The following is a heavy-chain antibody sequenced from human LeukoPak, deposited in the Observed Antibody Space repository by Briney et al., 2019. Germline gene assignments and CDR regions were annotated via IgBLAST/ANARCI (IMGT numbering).Heavy chain of an antibody. CDR3: AREETPGDFDY. CDR2: IYHSGST. J-gene: IGHJ4*02. CDR1: GYSISSGYY. D-gene: IGHD4-17*01. V-gene: IGHV4-38-2*02. Sequence: SETLSLTCTVSGYSISSGYYWGWIRQPPGKGLEWIGSIYHSGSTYYNPSLKSRVTISVDTSKNQFSLKLSSVTAADTAVYYCAREETPGDFDYWGQGTLVTVSS.